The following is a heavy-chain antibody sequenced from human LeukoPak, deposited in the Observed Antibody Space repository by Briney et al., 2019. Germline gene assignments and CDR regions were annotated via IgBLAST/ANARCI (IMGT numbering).Heavy chain of an antibody. D-gene: IGHD5-24*01. V-gene: IGHV3-30*02. Sequence: GGSLRLSCTASGFTFADYAMYWFRQAPGKGLEWVAFIRYDGSNKYYADSVKGRFTISRDNSKNTLYLQMNSLRAEDTAVYYCAKGAGDGWNAFDIWGQGTMVTVSS. CDR1: GFTFADYA. J-gene: IGHJ3*02. CDR2: IRYDGSNK. CDR3: AKGAGDGWNAFDI.